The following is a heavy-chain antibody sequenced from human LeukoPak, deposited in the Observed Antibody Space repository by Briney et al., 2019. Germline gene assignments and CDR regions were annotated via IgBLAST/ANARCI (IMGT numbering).Heavy chain of an antibody. Sequence: PGGSLRLSCAAAGFTFNNYAMSWVRQAPGKGLKWVSGTSSGGSTYYADSVKGRFTISRDNSKNTLFLQMNSLRAEDTAVYYCAKDTYSSSPYYFDYWGQGTLVTVSS. D-gene: IGHD6-6*01. CDR3: AKDTYSSSPYYFDY. V-gene: IGHV3-23*01. CDR1: GFTFNNYA. CDR2: TSSGGST. J-gene: IGHJ4*02.